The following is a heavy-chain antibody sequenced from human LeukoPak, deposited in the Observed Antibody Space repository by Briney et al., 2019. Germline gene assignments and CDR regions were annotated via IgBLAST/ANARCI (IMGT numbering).Heavy chain of an antibody. V-gene: IGHV1-18*01. CDR1: GYTFTSYG. J-gene: IGHJ4*02. CDR3: ARVVTKDISLFDY. CDR2: FDPQDGET. D-gene: IGHD5-18*01. Sequence: AASVKVSCKASGYTFTSYGISGVRRPPGEGLEWWGGFDPQDGETIYAQKFQGRVTMTRDTSTSTVYMELSSLRSEDTAVYYCARVVTKDISLFDYWGQGTLVTVSS.